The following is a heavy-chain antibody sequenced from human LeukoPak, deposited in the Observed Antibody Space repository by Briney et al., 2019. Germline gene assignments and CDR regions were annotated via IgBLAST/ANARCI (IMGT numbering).Heavy chain of an antibody. CDR3: ARGLDSWDSSSHFDY. CDR2: IYYTGST. V-gene: IGHV4-59*01. Sequence: ASETLSLTCTASGGSISNYYWSWIRQPPGKGLEWIGYIYYTGSTNYNPSLKSRVTISVDTSKNQFSLKLSSVTAADTAVYYCARGLDSWDSSSHFDYWGQETLVTVSS. D-gene: IGHD3-22*01. CDR1: GGSISNYY. J-gene: IGHJ4*02.